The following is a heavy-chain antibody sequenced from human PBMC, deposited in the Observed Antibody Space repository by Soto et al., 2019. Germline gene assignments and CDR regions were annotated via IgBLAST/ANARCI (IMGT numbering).Heavy chain of an antibody. J-gene: IGHJ4*02. CDR1: GFTVSTNG. CDR2: TSRDGGTK. CDR3: TGEVASGY. V-gene: IGHV3-30*03. D-gene: IGHD2-8*02. Sequence: QLQLVESGGGVVQPGRSLRLSCAVSGFTVSTNGMHWVRQAPGKGLEWVAVTSRDGGTKFYADSVKGRFTISRDNSRNTLFLEMTSLRGDDMAVYYCTGEVASGYWGQGTLVTVSS.